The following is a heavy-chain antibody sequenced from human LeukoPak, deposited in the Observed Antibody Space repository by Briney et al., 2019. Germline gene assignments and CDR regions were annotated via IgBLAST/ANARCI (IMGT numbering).Heavy chain of an antibody. V-gene: IGHV4-31*03. Sequence: SETLSLICTVSGGSISSGGYYWSWIRRHPGKGLEWIGYIYYSGSTYYNPSLKSRVTISVDTSKNQFSLKLSSVTAADTAVYYCARGVEAYYGDFHDYWGQGTLVTVSS. CDR1: GGSISSGGYY. CDR2: IYYSGST. D-gene: IGHD4-17*01. J-gene: IGHJ4*02. CDR3: ARGVEAYYGDFHDY.